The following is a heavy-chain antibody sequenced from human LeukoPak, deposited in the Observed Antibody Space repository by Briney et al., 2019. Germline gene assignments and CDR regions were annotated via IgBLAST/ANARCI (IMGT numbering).Heavy chain of an antibody. V-gene: IGHV3-53*01. CDR1: GFTVSSNY. CDR3: ARPWSSSENQEAFNYYYYGMDV. J-gene: IGHJ6*02. CDR2: IYSGGRT. Sequence: GGSLRLSCVASGFTVSSNYMSWARQAPGKGLQWVSVIYSGGRTYYADSVKGRFTISRDNSKNTLYLQMNSLGAEDTAVYYCARPWSSSENQEAFNYYYYGMDVWGQGTTVTVSS. D-gene: IGHD6-13*01.